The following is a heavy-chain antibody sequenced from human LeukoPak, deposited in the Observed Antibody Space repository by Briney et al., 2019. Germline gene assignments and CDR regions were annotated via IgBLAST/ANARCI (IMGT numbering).Heavy chain of an antibody. Sequence: SETLSLTCTVSGGSISSSSYSWGWIRQPPGKGLEWIGSIYYSGSTYYNPSLKSRVTISVDTSKNQFSLKLSSVTAEDTAVYYCAREGQASVASDYWGQGTLVTVSS. D-gene: IGHD2-21*01. J-gene: IGHJ4*02. V-gene: IGHV4-39*07. CDR1: GGSISSSSYS. CDR3: AREGQASVASDY. CDR2: IYYSGST.